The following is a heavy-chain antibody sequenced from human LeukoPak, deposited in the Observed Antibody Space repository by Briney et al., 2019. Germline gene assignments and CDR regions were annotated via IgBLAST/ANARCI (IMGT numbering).Heavy chain of an antibody. D-gene: IGHD3-10*01. CDR1: GYTFSSYG. Sequence: GASVKVSCKTSGYTFSSYGISWVRQAPGKGLEWMGWINGYNGNTNYAEKVQGRVTLTTDASTSTAYMELRSLRSDDTAVYYCAREPLRITNSYYYDYMDVWGKGTTVTVSS. J-gene: IGHJ6*03. CDR2: INGYNGNT. CDR3: AREPLRITNSYYYDYMDV. V-gene: IGHV1-18*01.